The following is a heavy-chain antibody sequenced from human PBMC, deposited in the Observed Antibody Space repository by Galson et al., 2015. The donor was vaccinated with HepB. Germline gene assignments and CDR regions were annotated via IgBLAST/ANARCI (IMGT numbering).Heavy chain of an antibody. CDR1: GFTFSSYA. V-gene: IGHV3-30-3*01. CDR3: ARISGCGGRRCIYYMEV. CDR2: ISYDGSNK. Sequence: SLRLSCAASGFTFSSYAMHWVRQAPGKGLEWVAVISYDGSNKYYADSVKGRFTISRDNSKNTLYLQMNSLRAEDTAVYYCARISGCGGRRCIYYMEVWGKGTTVTVSS. J-gene: IGHJ6*03. D-gene: IGHD2-15*01.